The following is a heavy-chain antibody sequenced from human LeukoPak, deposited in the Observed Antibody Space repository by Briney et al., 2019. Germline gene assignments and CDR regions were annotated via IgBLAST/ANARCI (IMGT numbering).Heavy chain of an antibody. D-gene: IGHD2-15*01. CDR1: GGSFSGYY. Sequence: SETLSLTCAVYGGSFSGYYWSWIRQPPGKGLEWIGEINHSGSTNYNPSLKSRVTISVDTSKNQFSLKLSSVTAADTAVYYCARGPNCSGGSCYGPLGYWGQGTLVTVSS. V-gene: IGHV4-34*01. CDR2: INHSGST. J-gene: IGHJ4*02. CDR3: ARGPNCSGGSCYGPLGY.